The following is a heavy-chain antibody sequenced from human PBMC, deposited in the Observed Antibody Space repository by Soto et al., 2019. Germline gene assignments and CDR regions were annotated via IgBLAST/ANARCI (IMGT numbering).Heavy chain of an antibody. V-gene: IGHV1-2*04. CDR1: GYTFTGYC. CDR2: INPNSDGT. CDR3: ARAEAPPTSPGMDV. Sequence: QVQLVQSGAEVKKPGASVKVSCKASGYTFTGYCMHWVRQAPGQGLEWMGWINPNSDGTNYAQKFQGWVTMTRDTSISTAYMELSRLRSDDTAVYYCARAEAPPTSPGMDVWGQGTTVTVSS. J-gene: IGHJ6*02.